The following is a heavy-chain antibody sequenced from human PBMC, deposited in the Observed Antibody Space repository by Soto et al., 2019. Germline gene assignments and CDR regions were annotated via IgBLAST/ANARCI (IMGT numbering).Heavy chain of an antibody. CDR1: GFSLSTSGVG. Sequence: QITLKESGPTLVKPTQTLTLTCTFSGFSLSTSGVGVGWIRQPPEKALEWLALIYWDDDKRYSPSLSSRLTISKDSSNNQVVLTMTNMDPADTATYSCIQSRCGGDCLQSYASHYYYGLAVWGQGTTVAVSS. V-gene: IGHV2-5*02. CDR3: IQSRCGGDCLQSYASHYYYGLAV. J-gene: IGHJ6*02. D-gene: IGHD2-21*02. CDR2: IYWDDDK.